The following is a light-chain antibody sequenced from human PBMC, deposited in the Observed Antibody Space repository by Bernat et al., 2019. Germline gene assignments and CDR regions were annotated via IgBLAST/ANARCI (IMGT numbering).Light chain of an antibody. CDR3: CSYVGVCTWV. J-gene: IGLJ2*01. CDR1: SSDVGDYNY. Sequence: QSALTQPRSVSGSPGQSVTIPCTGTSSDVGDYNYVSWYQHHPGKAPKPMIYDVSKRPSGVPDRCSGSKSGNTASLTISGLQAEDEADYYCCSYVGVCTWVFGGGTKLTVL. CDR2: DVS. V-gene: IGLV2-11*01.